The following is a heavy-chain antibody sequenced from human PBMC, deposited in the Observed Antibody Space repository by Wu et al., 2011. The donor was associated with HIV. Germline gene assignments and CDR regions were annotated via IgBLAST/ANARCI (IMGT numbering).Heavy chain of an antibody. Sequence: QVQLVQSGAEVKKPGASVKVSCKASAYIFTNYYMHWVRQAPGQGLEWMGIINPDGGITSYAQNFQDRVTMTTDTSTSTVYMELSSLRSEDTAVYYCARDSLSRPGESGVYFDYWGQGTLVTVSS. V-gene: IGHV1-46*01. CDR1: AYIFTNYY. CDR3: ARDSLSRPGESGVYFDY. CDR2: INPDGGIT. J-gene: IGHJ4*02. D-gene: IGHD7-27*01.